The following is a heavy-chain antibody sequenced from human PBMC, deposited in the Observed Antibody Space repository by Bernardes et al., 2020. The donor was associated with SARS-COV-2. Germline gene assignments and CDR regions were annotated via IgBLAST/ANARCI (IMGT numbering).Heavy chain of an antibody. J-gene: IGHJ6*02. CDR1: GGSISSSNW. V-gene: IGHV4-4*02. CDR3: ARDQRLMVRGVIIKTSYYYYGMDV. CDR2: IYHSGST. Sequence: SETLSLTCAVSGGSISSSNWWSWVRQPPGKGLEWIGEIYHSGSTNYNPSLKSRVTISVDKSKNQFSLKLSSVTAADTAVYYCARDQRLMVRGVIIKTSYYYYGMDVWGQGTTVTVSS. D-gene: IGHD3-10*01.